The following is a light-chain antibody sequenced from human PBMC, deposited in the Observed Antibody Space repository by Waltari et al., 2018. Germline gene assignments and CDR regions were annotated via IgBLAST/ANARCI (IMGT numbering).Light chain of an antibody. V-gene: IGLV2-14*01. CDR1: SSDVGGYNY. J-gene: IGLJ2*01. CDR2: GVS. CDR3: SSYTSSSTPVV. Sequence: QSALTQPASVSGSPGQSITISCTGPSSDVGGYNYVSWYQQHPGKAPKLMIYGVSTRPSGVSNRFSGSKSGNTASLTISGIQAEDEADYYCSSYTSSSTPVVFGGGTKLTVL.